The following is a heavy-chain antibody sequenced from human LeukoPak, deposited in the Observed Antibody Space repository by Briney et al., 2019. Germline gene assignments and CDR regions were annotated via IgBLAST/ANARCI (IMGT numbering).Heavy chain of an antibody. D-gene: IGHD4-17*01. CDR3: ARDRADPDYGDYVFAY. V-gene: IGHV3-9*01. CDR2: ISWNSGSI. J-gene: IGHJ4*02. Sequence: GGSLRLSCAASGFTFDDCAMHWVRQAPGKGLEWVSGISWNSGSIGYADSVKGRFTISRDNAKNSLYLQMNSLRAEDTAVYYCARDRADPDYGDYVFAYWGQGTLVTVSS. CDR1: GFTFDDCA.